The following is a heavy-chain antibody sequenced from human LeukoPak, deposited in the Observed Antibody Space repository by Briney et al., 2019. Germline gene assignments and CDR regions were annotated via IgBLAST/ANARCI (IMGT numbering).Heavy chain of an antibody. V-gene: IGHV4-61*01. Sequence: PSETLSLTCTVSGGSVSSGSYYWSWIRQPPGKGLGWIGYIYYSGSTNYNPSLKSRVTISVDTSKNQFSLKLSSVTAADTAVYYCARELLYEDVRWFDPWGQGTLVTVSS. D-gene: IGHD5/OR15-5a*01. CDR2: IYYSGST. CDR3: ARELLYEDVRWFDP. CDR1: GGSVSSGSYY. J-gene: IGHJ5*02.